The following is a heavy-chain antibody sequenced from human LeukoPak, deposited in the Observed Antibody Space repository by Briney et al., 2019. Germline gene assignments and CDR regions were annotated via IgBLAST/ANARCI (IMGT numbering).Heavy chain of an antibody. J-gene: IGHJ4*02. Sequence: GGSLRLSCAASGFTFSSYAMSWVRQAPGKGLEWVANIKQDGSDKYYVDSMKGRFTISRDNAKNSLYLQMNSLRDEDTAVYYCAREDPVAILSHWGQGTLVTVSS. V-gene: IGHV3-7*01. D-gene: IGHD2-21*01. CDR3: AREDPVAILSH. CDR1: GFTFSSYA. CDR2: IKQDGSDK.